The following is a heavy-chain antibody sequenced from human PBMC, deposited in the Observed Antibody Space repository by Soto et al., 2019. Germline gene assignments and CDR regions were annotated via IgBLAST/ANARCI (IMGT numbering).Heavy chain of an antibody. D-gene: IGHD3-22*01. Sequence: ASVKVSCKASGYTFTSYGISWVRQAPGQGLEWMGWISAYNGNTNYAQKLQGRVTMTTDTSTSTAYMELRSLRSDDTAVYYCAREAYHYYDSSGDYQNWFDPWGQGTLVTVSS. V-gene: IGHV1-18*01. CDR3: AREAYHYYDSSGDYQNWFDP. J-gene: IGHJ5*02. CDR2: ISAYNGNT. CDR1: GYTFTSYG.